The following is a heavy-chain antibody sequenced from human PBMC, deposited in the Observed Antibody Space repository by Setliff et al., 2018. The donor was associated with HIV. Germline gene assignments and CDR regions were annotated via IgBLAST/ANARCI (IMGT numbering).Heavy chain of an antibody. V-gene: IGHV4-39*07. D-gene: IGHD3-22*01. J-gene: IGHJ4*02. CDR1: GGSIDNNKYY. Sequence: PSETLSLTCSVSGGSIDNNKYYWTWIRQPPGKGLEWTGSIYHTGRTYYNRSLESRLTISIDTSKNQFSLKLTSVTAADTAVYYCARAPGAYYYDSSGYPIGIRFDYWGQGTLVTVSS. CDR2: IYHTGRT. CDR3: ARAPGAYYYDSSGYPIGIRFDY.